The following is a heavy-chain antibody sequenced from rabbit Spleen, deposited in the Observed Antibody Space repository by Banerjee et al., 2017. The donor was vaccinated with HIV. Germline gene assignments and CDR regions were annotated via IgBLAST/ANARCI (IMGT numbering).Heavy chain of an antibody. V-gene: IGHV1S40*01. CDR1: GVSFSGNSY. CDR2: INAATAKP. D-gene: IGHD1-1*01. Sequence: QSLEESGGDLVKPGASLTLTCIASGVSFSGNSYMCWVRQAPGKGLEWIACINAATAKPVYATWAKGRFTISRTSSTTVTLRMTSLTAADTATYFCARDLVGVIGWNFYLWGPGTLVTVS. J-gene: IGHJ4*01. CDR3: ARDLVGVIGWNFYL.